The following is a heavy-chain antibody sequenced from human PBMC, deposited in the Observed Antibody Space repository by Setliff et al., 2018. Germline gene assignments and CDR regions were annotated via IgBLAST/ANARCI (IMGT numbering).Heavy chain of an antibody. CDR2: LYYSGST. D-gene: IGHD3-22*01. CDR1: GGYFRSHY. CDR3: ARGKIRITMLVGPTGGAFDI. Sequence: PQTLSLTCIVSGGYFRSHYWSWIRQSPGKGLEWIGYLYYSGSTNYNPAPKSRVHISVDTSKNQFSLKLSSVTEADTAVYYCARGKIRITMLVGPTGGAFDIWGQGTMVTVSS. J-gene: IGHJ3*02. V-gene: IGHV4-59*11.